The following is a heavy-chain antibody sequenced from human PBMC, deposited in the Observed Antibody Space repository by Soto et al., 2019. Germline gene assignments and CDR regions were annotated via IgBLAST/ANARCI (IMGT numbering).Heavy chain of an antibody. D-gene: IGHD1-26*01. J-gene: IGHJ4*02. CDR3: ARERVGGIDY. V-gene: IGHV4-34*01. CDR1: GESVIGYY. CDR2: INHSGST. Sequence: PSETLDLTCAVSGESVIGYYGSWSRQPPGKGLEWIGEINHSGSTNYNPSLKSRVTISVDTSKNQSSLKLSSVTAADTAVYYCARERVGGIDYWGKGTRATGSP.